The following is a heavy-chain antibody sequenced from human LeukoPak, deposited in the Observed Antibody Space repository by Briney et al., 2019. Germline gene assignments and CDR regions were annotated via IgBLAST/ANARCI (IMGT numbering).Heavy chain of an antibody. CDR3: AATVADDAFDI. CDR1: GFTFSSYG. J-gene: IGHJ3*02. V-gene: IGHV3-30*03. Sequence: HPGRSLRLSCAASGFTFSSYGMHWVRQAPGKGLEWVAVISYDGRNKYYADSVKGRFTISRDNSKNTLYLQMNSLRAEDTAVYYCAATVADDAFDIWGQGTMVTVSS. D-gene: IGHD6-19*01. CDR2: ISYDGRNK.